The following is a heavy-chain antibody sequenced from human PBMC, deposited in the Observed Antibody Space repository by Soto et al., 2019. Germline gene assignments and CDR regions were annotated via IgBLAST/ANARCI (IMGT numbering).Heavy chain of an antibody. CDR1: GFTFGDYA. CDR3: TRSRQFPHYYDSSPEMYYFDY. CDR2: IRSKAYGGTT. J-gene: IGHJ4*02. D-gene: IGHD3-22*01. Sequence: EVQLVESGGGLVKPGRSLRLSCTASGFTFGDYAMSWFRQAPGKGLEWVGFIRSKAYGGTTEYAASVKGRFTISRDDSKSIAYLQMNSLKTEDTAVYYCTRSRQFPHYYDSSPEMYYFDYWGQGTLVTVSS. V-gene: IGHV3-49*05.